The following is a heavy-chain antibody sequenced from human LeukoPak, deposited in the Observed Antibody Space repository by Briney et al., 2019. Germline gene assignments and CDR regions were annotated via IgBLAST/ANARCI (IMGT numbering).Heavy chain of an antibody. CDR3: ARDWAPGSSPLDP. J-gene: IGHJ5*02. CDR1: GYTFIDYA. D-gene: IGHD3-10*01. V-gene: IGHV1-3*01. Sequence: ASVKVSCKASGYTFIDYAIHWVRQAPGQSLEWVGWISRGNDDTKYSQKFQGRVTITKETSANTVYMELSSLRSEDTAVYYCARDWAPGSSPLDPWGQGTLVTVSS. CDR2: ISRGNDDT.